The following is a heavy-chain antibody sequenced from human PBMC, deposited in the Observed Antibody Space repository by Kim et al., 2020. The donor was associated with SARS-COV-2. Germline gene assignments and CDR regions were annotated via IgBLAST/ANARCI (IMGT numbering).Heavy chain of an antibody. CDR3: ARVRGDYLYYFDY. Sequence: ADSMRGQFTISRDNSKNTLYLQMNSLRAEDTSVYYCARVRGDYLYYFDYWGQGTLVTVSS. D-gene: IGHD4-17*01. J-gene: IGHJ4*02. V-gene: IGHV3-30*01.